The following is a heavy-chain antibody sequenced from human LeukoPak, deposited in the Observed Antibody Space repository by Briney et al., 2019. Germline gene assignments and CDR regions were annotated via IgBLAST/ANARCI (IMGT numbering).Heavy chain of an antibody. CDR2: TYYNGNT. V-gene: IGHV4-59*01. D-gene: IGHD3-22*01. CDR1: GGSISGYY. Sequence: SETLSLTCSVSGGSISGYYWSWMRQSPVKGLEWIGFTYYNGNTKYNPSLESRATISPDTSRNQISLHLRSVTAADTAVCYCVRHIVAITKFDYWGQGTLVTVSS. CDR3: VRHIVAITKFDY. J-gene: IGHJ4*02.